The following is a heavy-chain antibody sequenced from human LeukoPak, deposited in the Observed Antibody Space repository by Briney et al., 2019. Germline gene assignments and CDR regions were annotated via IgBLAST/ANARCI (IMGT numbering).Heavy chain of an antibody. V-gene: IGHV4-34*01. CDR3: ARFLAYCGGDCSNWYFDL. J-gene: IGHJ2*01. D-gene: IGHD2-21*02. CDR2: IHRSGST. Sequence: SETLSLTCAVYGGSFSGYYWTWIRQPPGKGLEWIGEIHRSGSTNYNPSLKSRVSISVDTSKNQFSLKLSSVTAADTAVYYCARFLAYCGGDCSNWYFDLWGRGTLVTVSS. CDR1: GGSFSGYY.